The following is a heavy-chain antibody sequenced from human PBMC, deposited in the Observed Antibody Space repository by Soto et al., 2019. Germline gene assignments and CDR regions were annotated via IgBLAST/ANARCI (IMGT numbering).Heavy chain of an antibody. CDR2: ITAGGTGT. V-gene: IGHV3-23*01. Sequence: GGSLRLSCAASGFTFSSYAMTWVRQSPGKGLEWVAAITAGGTGTHYTDSVKGRFTVSRDNSKNALYMEMNSLGADDTAVYYCAKAGNYASSWVYYFDLWGQGTLV. CDR3: AKAGNYASSWVYYFDL. CDR1: GFTFSSYA. J-gene: IGHJ4*02. D-gene: IGHD6-13*01.